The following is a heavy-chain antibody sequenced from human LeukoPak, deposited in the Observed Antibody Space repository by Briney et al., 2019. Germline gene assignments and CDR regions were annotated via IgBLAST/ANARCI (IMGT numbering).Heavy chain of an antibody. V-gene: IGHV1-3*03. CDR1: GYTFTSYA. D-gene: IGHD5-18*01. J-gene: IGHJ3*02. Sequence: ASGKVSCKASGYTFTSYAMHWVRQAPGQRLEWMGWINAGNGNTKYSQEFQGRVTITRDTSASTAYMELSSLRSEDMAVYYCARGGAAMALDAFDIWGQGTMVTVSS. CDR3: ARGGAAMALDAFDI. CDR2: INAGNGNT.